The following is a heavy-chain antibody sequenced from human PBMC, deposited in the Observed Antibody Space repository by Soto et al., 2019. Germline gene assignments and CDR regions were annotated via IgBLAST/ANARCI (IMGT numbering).Heavy chain of an antibody. CDR1: GDSISSVAHY. Sequence: PSETLSLTCSVSGDSISSVAHYWAWIRQPPGKGLEWIGYIYYSGSTYYNPSLKSRVTISVDTSKNQFSLKLSSVTAADTAVYYCARDLQYSRLFYGMDVWGQGTTVTVSS. CDR3: ARDLQYSRLFYGMDV. CDR2: IYYSGST. J-gene: IGHJ6*02. V-gene: IGHV4-31*03. D-gene: IGHD6-13*01.